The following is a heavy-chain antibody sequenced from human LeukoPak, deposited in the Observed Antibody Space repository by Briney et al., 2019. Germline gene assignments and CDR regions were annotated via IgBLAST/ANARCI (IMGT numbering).Heavy chain of an antibody. D-gene: IGHD2-15*01. V-gene: IGHV3-21*01. CDR2: ISSSSIYI. J-gene: IGHJ4*02. Sequence: PGGSLRLSGAASGFTFSSYSMNWVRQAPGKGLEWVSYISSSSIYIYYADSVKGRFTVSRDNAKNALFLHMNSMRAEDTAVYYCARILNYNYCRGGSCYSGPFDYWGQGTLVTVSS. CDR3: ARILNYNYCRGGSCYSGPFDY. CDR1: GFTFSSYS.